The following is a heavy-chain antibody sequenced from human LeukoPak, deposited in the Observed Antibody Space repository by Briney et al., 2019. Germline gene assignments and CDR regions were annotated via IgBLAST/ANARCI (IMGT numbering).Heavy chain of an antibody. CDR3: ARLFTIFGVGYYGMDV. CDR2: INHSGST. J-gene: IGHJ6*01. D-gene: IGHD3-3*01. Sequence: PSETLSLTCAVYGGSFSGYYWSWLRQPPGKGLEWIGEINHSGSTNYNPSLKSRVTISVDTSKNQFSLKLSSVTAADTAVYYCARLFTIFGVGYYGMDVWGQGTTVAVSS. V-gene: IGHV4-34*01. CDR1: GGSFSGYY.